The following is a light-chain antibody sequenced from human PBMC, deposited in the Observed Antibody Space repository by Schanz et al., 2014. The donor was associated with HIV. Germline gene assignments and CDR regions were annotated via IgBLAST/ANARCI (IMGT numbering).Light chain of an antibody. CDR3: HQYKTYPYT. CDR2: EAS. J-gene: IGKJ2*01. Sequence: DIHMTQSPSTLSASVGDRVTITCRASQSISNWLAWYQQKPGKAPKLLIYEASSLETGVPSRFSGSGSGTEFTLTISSLQPDDFATYFCHQYKTYPYTFGQGTKLEIK. CDR1: QSISNW. V-gene: IGKV1-5*03.